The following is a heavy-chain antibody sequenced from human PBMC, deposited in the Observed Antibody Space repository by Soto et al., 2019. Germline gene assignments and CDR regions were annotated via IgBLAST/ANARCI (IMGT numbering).Heavy chain of an antibody. CDR3: ASGRINAFDI. CDR1: GYTFTTYD. CDR2: MNTNTGNT. V-gene: IGHV1-8*01. Sequence: AAVKVSCKAFGYTFTTYDINWVLQATGKGLEWMRWMNTNTGNTGYAQKFQGRVTMTRNTSISTAYMELSSLRSEDTAVYYCASGRINAFDIWGQGTMVTVSS. J-gene: IGHJ3*02.